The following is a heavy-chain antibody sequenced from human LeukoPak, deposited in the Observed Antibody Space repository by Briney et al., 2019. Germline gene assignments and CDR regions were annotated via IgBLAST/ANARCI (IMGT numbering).Heavy chain of an antibody. D-gene: IGHD3-22*01. CDR2: IIPIFGTG. Sequence: ASVNVSCKASGYTFTGYYMHWVRQAPGQGLEWMGGIIPIFGTGNYAQKFQGRVTITADESTSTAYMELSSLRSEDTAVYYCARGLGDSSGYYYSDNWGQGTLVTVSS. CDR3: ARGLGDSSGYYYSDN. J-gene: IGHJ4*02. CDR1: GYTFTGYY. V-gene: IGHV1-69*13.